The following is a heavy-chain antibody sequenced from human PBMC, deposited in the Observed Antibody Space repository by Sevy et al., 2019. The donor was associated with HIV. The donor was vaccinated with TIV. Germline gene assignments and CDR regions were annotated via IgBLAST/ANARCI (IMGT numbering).Heavy chain of an antibody. Sequence: GGSLRLSCAASGFTFSIYSMNWVRQAPGKGLEWVSSSSSSSNYIYYADSVKGRFTISRDNAKNSLYLQMNSLRAEDTAVYYCARDGGRITMVQGVLAYNHGMDVWGQGTTVTVSS. J-gene: IGHJ6*02. CDR3: ARDGGRITMVQGVLAYNHGMDV. D-gene: IGHD3-10*01. V-gene: IGHV3-21*01. CDR1: GFTFSIYS. CDR2: SSSSSNYI.